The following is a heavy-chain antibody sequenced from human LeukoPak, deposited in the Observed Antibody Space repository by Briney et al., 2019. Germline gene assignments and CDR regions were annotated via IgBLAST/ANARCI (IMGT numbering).Heavy chain of an antibody. CDR2: IIPIFGTA. CDR3: ARGVGVWYQLLSRYFDL. V-gene: IGHV1-69*06. CDR1: GGTFSSYA. D-gene: IGHD2-2*01. Sequence: SVKVSCKASGGTFSSYAISWVRQAPGQGLEWMGGIIPIFGTANYAQKFQGRVTITADKSTSTAYMELSSLRSDDTAVYYCARGVGVWYQLLSRYFDLWGRGTLVTVSS. J-gene: IGHJ2*01.